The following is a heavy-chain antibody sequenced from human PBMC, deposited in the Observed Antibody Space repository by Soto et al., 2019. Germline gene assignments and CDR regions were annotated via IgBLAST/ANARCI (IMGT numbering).Heavy chain of an antibody. J-gene: IGHJ6*02. V-gene: IGHV3-23*01. Sequence: PGGSLRRSCAASGFTTSSYAMSWVRQAPGKGLEWVSAISGSGGSTYYADSVKGRFTISRDNSKNTLYLQMNSLRAEDTAVYYCAKDLSPLYYYYGMDVWGQGTTVTVSS. CDR3: AKDLSPLYYYYGMDV. CDR1: GFTTSSYA. CDR2: ISGSGGST.